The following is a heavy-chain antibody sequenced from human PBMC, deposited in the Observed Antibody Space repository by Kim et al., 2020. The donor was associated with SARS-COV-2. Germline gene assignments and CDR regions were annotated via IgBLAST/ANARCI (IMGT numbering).Heavy chain of an antibody. Sequence: GGSLRLSCAASGFSLGRYWMTWVRQAPGKGLEWVANVKQDGSKKNYVDSVKGRFTISRDNAKNSFYLQMNSLRVDDTAIYYCASLHQFLESDPSKAFDIWGPGTMVIVSS. J-gene: IGHJ3*02. CDR3: ASLHQFLESDPSKAFDI. V-gene: IGHV3-7*01. CDR2: VKQDGSKK. CDR1: GFSLGRYW. D-gene: IGHD2-2*01.